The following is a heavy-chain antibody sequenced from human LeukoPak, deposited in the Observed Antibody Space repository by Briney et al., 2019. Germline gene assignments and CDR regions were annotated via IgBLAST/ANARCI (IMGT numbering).Heavy chain of an antibody. J-gene: IGHJ4*02. D-gene: IGHD2-15*01. Sequence: PGGSLRLSCAASGFTFSSYWMSWVRQAPGKGLEWVANIKQDVSERYYVDSEKGRITISRDNAKNSLYLQMNSLRAVDTAVYYCARGPSGGNGFSYWGLGTLVTVSS. CDR3: ARGPSGGNGFSY. V-gene: IGHV3-7*04. CDR1: GFTFSSYW. CDR2: IKQDVSER.